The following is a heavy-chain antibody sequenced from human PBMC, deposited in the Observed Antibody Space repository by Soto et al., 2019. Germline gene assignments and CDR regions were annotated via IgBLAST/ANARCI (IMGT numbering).Heavy chain of an antibody. CDR2: IYYSGST. CDR1: GGSISSYY. V-gene: IGHV4-59*01. Sequence: PSETLSLTCTVSGGSISSYYWSWIRQPPGKGLEWIGYIYYSGSTNYNPSLKSRVTISVDTSKNQFSLKLSSVTAADTAVYYCARQYGSGGYLRIDAFDIWGQGTMVTVSS. J-gene: IGHJ3*02. D-gene: IGHD3-10*01. CDR3: ARQYGSGGYLRIDAFDI.